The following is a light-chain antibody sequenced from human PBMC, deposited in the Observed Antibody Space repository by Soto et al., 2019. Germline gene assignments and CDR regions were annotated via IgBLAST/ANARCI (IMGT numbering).Light chain of an antibody. CDR1: QSINNW. J-gene: IGKJ1*01. CDR2: EAS. V-gene: IGKV1-5*03. Sequence: DIQMTQSPSTLSASVGDRVTITCRASQSINNWLAWYQQKAGKAPKLLIYEASGLESGVPSRFSGSGSGTEFTLTISSLQPEDFATYYCQQYNSYSWTFGQGTKVDIK. CDR3: QQYNSYSWT.